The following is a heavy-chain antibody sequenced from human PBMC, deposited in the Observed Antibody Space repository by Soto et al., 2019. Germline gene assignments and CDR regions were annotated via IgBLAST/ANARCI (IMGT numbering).Heavy chain of an antibody. V-gene: IGHV3-30*18. D-gene: IGHD3-3*01. Sequence: QVQLVESGGGVVQPGRSLRLSCAASGFTFSSYGMHWVRQAPGKGLEWVAVISYDGSNKYYADSVKGRFTISRDNSKNTLYLQMNSLRAEDTAVYYCAKGRLYDFASPFTPGGEEWGQGTLVTVSS. CDR1: GFTFSSYG. CDR2: ISYDGSNK. J-gene: IGHJ4*02. CDR3: AKGRLYDFASPFTPGGEE.